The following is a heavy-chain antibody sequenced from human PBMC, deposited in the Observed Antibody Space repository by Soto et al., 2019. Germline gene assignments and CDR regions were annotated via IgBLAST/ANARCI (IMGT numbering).Heavy chain of an antibody. CDR3: ARTYYDVLTGFGWSFDL. V-gene: IGHV3-33*03. CDR2: IWYDGSKQ. Sequence: QVQLVESGGGVVQPGRSLRLSCTASGFTFSNYGMHWVRQAPGKGLEWVAFIWYDGSKQYHADSVKGRFTISRANSKNTLYLQMNSLRAKDTAVYFCARTYYDVLTGFGWSFDLWGRGTLVTVSS. CDR1: GFTFSNYG. D-gene: IGHD3-9*01. J-gene: IGHJ2*01.